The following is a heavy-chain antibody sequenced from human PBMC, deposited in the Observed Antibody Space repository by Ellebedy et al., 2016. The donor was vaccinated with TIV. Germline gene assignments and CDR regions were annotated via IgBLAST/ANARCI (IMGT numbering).Heavy chain of an antibody. CDR3: ARVTGAAADLDY. CDR1: GGSISSSSYY. CDR2: IYYSGST. Sequence: GSLRLSCTVSGGSISSSSYYWGWIRQPPGKGLEWIGYIYYSGSTNYNPSLKSRVTISVDTSKNQFSLKLSSVTAADTAVYYCARVTGAAADLDYWGQGTLVTVSS. J-gene: IGHJ4*02. V-gene: IGHV4-61*05. D-gene: IGHD6-25*01.